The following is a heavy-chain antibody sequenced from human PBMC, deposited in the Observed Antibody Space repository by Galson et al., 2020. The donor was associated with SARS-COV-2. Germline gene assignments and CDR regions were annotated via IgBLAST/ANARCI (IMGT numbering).Heavy chain of an antibody. Sequence: ASETLSLTCTVSGYSISSGYYWGWIRQPPGKGLEWIGSIYHSGSTYYNPSLKSRVTISVDTSKNHFSLKLSSVTAADTAVYYCARDSDDYYGSGSHRYDYWGQGTLVTVSS. CDR2: IYHSGST. CDR3: ARDSDDYYGSGSHRYDY. V-gene: IGHV4-38-2*02. CDR1: GYSISSGYY. D-gene: IGHD3-10*01. J-gene: IGHJ4*02.